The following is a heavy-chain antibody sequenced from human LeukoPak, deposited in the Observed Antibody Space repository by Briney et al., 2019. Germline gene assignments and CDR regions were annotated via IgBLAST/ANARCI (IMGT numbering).Heavy chain of an antibody. CDR3: ARDRGSYWTYYYYYYMDV. CDR1: GHTFTSYG. D-gene: IGHD1-26*01. CDR2: ISAYNGNT. Sequence: ASVKVSCKASGHTFTSYGISWVRQAPGQGLEWMGWISAYNGNTNYAQKLQGRVTMTTDTSTSTAYMELRSLRSDDTAVYYCARDRGSYWTYYYYYYMDVWGKGTTVTVSS. J-gene: IGHJ6*03. V-gene: IGHV1-18*01.